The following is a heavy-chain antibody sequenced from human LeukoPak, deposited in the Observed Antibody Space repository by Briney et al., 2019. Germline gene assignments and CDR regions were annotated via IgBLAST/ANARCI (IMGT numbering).Heavy chain of an antibody. J-gene: IGHJ4*02. CDR2: IIPIFGTA. CDR3: ARYDFWSGYYFKASRGYYFDY. CDR1: GGTFSSYA. Sequence: ASVKVSCKPSGGTFSSYAISLVRQAPGQGLEWMGGIIPIFGTANYAQKFQGRVTITADESTSTAYMELSSLRSEDTAVYYCARYDFWSGYYFKASRGYYFDYWGQGNLVTASS. V-gene: IGHV1-69*13. D-gene: IGHD3-3*01.